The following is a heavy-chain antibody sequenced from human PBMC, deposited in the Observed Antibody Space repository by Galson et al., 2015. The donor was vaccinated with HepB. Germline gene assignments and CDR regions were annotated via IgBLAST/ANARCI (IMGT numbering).Heavy chain of an antibody. V-gene: IGHV3-64D*06. CDR3: VKPYYYGSGSYLTEYFQH. CDR2: ISSNGGST. Sequence: SLRLSCAASGFTFSSYAMHWVRQAPGKGLEYVSAISSNGGSTYYADSVKGRFTISRDNSKNTLYLQMSSLRAEDTAVYYCVKPYYYGSGSYLTEYFQHWGQGTLVTVSS. CDR1: GFTFSSYA. J-gene: IGHJ1*01. D-gene: IGHD3-10*01.